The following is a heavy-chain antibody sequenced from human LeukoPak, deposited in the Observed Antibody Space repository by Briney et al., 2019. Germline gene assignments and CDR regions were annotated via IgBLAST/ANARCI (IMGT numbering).Heavy chain of an antibody. J-gene: IGHJ4*02. V-gene: IGHV3-48*03. CDR1: GFSFSSYE. D-gene: IGHD6-19*01. CDR2: ISSSGSTI. CDR3: ARASGSSGWYHFDY. Sequence: GGSLRLSCAASGFSFSSYEMNWVRQAPGKGLEWVSYISSSGSTIYYADSVKGRFTISRDNAKNSLYLQMNSLRAEDTAVYYCARASGSSGWYHFDYWGQGTLVTVSS.